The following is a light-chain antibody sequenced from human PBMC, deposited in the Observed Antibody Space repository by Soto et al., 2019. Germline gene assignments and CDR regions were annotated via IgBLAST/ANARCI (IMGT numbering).Light chain of an antibody. CDR2: KAS. CDR1: QTISSW. J-gene: IGKJ1*01. CDR3: HQRQSWPRT. Sequence: DIQMTQSPSTLSGSVGDRVTLSCRASQTISSWLAWYQQKPGKAPKILIYKASTLKSGVPSRFSGSGAGTEFTLTTSDVQPEDFALYYCHQRQSWPRTFGQGTKVDIK. V-gene: IGKV1-5*03.